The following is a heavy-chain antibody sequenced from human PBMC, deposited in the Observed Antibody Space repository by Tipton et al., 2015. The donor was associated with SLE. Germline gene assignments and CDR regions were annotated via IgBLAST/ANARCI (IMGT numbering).Heavy chain of an antibody. Sequence: TLSLTCAVSGGSISSGGYFWSWIRRPPGKGLEWVGNTHYMGSTNFNPSLKSRVSISVDTSKSQFSLTLSSVTAADSAVYYCARGVFWTGYYLDYWGQGILVTVSS. D-gene: IGHD3/OR15-3a*01. V-gene: IGHV4-61*08. CDR2: THYMGST. CDR3: ARGVFWTGYYLDY. CDR1: GGSISSGGYF. J-gene: IGHJ4*02.